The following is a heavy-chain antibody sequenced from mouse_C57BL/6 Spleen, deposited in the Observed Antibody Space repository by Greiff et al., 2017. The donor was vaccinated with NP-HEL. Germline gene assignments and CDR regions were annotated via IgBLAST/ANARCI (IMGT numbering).Heavy chain of an antibody. CDR2: INPGSGGT. CDR3: ARRNYDYGGYYFDY. D-gene: IGHD2-4*01. J-gene: IGHJ2*01. V-gene: IGHV1-54*01. CDR1: GYAFTNYL. Sequence: QVQLQQSGAELVRPGTSVKVSCKASGYAFTNYLIEWVKQRPGQGLEWIGVINPGSGGTNYNEKFKGKATLTADKSSSTAYMQLSSLTSEDSAVYFCARRNYDYGGYYFDYWGQGTTLTVSS.